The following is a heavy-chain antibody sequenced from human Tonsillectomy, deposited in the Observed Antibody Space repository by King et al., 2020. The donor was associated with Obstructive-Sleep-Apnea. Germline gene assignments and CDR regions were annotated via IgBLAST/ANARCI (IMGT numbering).Heavy chain of an antibody. D-gene: IGHD1-14*01. CDR1: GFTFVTYW. CDR2: IKQDGSEK. V-gene: IGHV3-7*03. CDR3: ARGSITYHFYGMDV. Sequence: DVQLVESGGGLVQPGGSLRLSCAASGFTFVTYWMTWVRQAPGKGLEWVANIKQDGSEKYYVDSVTGRFTISRDNAKNSLYLQMSGLRAEDTAVYYCARGSITYHFYGMDVWGQGTTVTVSS. J-gene: IGHJ6*02.